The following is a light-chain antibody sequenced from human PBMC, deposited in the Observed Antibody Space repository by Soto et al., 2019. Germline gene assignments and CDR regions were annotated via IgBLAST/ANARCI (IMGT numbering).Light chain of an antibody. CDR1: QSVSSN. CDR3: QQRSNLIT. J-gene: IGKJ5*01. CDR2: GAS. V-gene: IGKV3-11*01. Sequence: EIVVTQSPSTLSSFPGDRVTLSCRASQSVSSNLAWYQQKPGQAPRLLIYGASTRATGIPARFSGSGSGTDFTLTISSLEPEDFAVYYCQQRSNLITFGQGTRLEIK.